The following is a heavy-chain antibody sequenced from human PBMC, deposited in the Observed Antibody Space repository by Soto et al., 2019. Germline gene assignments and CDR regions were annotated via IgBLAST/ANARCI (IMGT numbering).Heavy chain of an antibody. CDR3: ARDRYNWNDGYYGMDV. V-gene: IGHV3-33*01. J-gene: IGHJ6*02. Sequence: QVQLVESGGGVVQPGRSLRLSCAASGFTFSSYGMHWVRQAPGKGLEWVAVIWYDGSNKYYADSVKGRFTISRDNSKNTLYPQMNSLRAEDTAVYYCARDRYNWNDGYYGMDVWGQGTTVTVSS. D-gene: IGHD1-1*01. CDR2: IWYDGSNK. CDR1: GFTFSSYG.